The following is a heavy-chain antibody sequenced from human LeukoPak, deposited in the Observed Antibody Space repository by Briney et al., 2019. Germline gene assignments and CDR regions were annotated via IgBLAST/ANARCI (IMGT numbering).Heavy chain of an antibody. D-gene: IGHD1-26*01. Sequence: ASVTVSCKASAYTFTSYYMHWVRQPHAQGLEWMGIINPSGGSTSYAQKFQGRVTMTRDKSTSTVYMELSSLRSEDTAVYYCVRERPEADAFDIWGQGTMVTVSS. CDR3: VRERPEADAFDI. V-gene: IGHV1-46*01. J-gene: IGHJ3*02. CDR2: INPSGGST. CDR1: AYTFTSYY.